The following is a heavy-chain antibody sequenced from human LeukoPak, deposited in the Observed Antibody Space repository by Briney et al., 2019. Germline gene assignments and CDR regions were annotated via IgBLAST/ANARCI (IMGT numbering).Heavy chain of an antibody. CDR1: GYSISSGYY. V-gene: IGHV4-38-2*02. Sequence: SETLSLTCTVSGYSISSGYYWGWIRQPPGKGLEWIGSIYHSGSTYYNPSLKSRVTISVDTSKNQFSLKLSSVTAADTAVYYCAIGRSRDGYIPDLYFDYWGQGTLVTVSS. J-gene: IGHJ4*02. CDR3: AIGRSRDGYIPDLYFDY. D-gene: IGHD5-24*01. CDR2: IYHSGST.